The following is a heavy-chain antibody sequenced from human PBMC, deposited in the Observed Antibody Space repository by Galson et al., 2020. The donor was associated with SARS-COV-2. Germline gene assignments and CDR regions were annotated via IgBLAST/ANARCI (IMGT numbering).Heavy chain of an antibody. CDR3: AKDIIGYCSGGSCYYFDY. V-gene: IGHV3-30*18. CDR2: ISYDGSNK. J-gene: IGHJ4*02. CDR1: GFTFSSYG. D-gene: IGHD2-15*01. Sequence: GGSLRLSCAASGFTFSSYGMHWVRQAPGKGLEWVAVISYDGSNKYYADSVKGRFTISRDNSKNTLYLQMNSLRAEDTAVYYCAKDIIGYCSGGSCYYFDYWGQGTLVNVSS.